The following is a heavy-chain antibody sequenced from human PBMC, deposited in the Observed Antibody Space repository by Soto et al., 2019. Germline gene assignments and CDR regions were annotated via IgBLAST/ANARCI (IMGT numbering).Heavy chain of an antibody. CDR2: IYHSGST. V-gene: IGHV4-4*02. CDR1: GGSISSSNW. CDR3: ARQLYYYDSSGSPFDP. D-gene: IGHD3-22*01. J-gene: IGHJ5*02. Sequence: SETLSLTCAVSGGSISSSNWWSWVRQPPGKGLEWIGEIYHSGSTNHNPSLKSRVTLSVDKSKNQFSLKLSSVTAADTAVYYCARQLYYYDSSGSPFDPWGQGTRVTVS.